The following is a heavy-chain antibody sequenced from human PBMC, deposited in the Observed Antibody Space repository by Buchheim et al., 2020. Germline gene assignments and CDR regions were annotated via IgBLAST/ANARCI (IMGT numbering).Heavy chain of an antibody. CDR3: ARGPGLVGAAGTIDY. Sequence: QVQLQQWGAGLLKPSETLSLTCAVYGGSFSGYYWSWIRQPPGKGLEWIGEINHSGSTNSNPSLKSRVTISVDTSKNQFPLKLSSVTAADTAVYYCARGPGLVGAAGTIDYWGQGTL. CDR1: GGSFSGYY. D-gene: IGHD6-13*01. V-gene: IGHV4-34*01. J-gene: IGHJ4*02. CDR2: INHSGST.